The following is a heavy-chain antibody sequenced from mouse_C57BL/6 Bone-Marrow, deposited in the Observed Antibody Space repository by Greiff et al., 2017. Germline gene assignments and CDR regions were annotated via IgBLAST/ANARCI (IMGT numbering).Heavy chain of an antibody. CDR1: GYTFTSYW. D-gene: IGHD3-2*02. CDR2: IHPSDSDT. J-gene: IGHJ3*01. Sequence: QVHVKQPGAELVKPGASVKVSCKASGYTFTSYWMHWVKQRPGQGLEWIGRIHPSDSDTNYNQKFKGKATLTVDKSSSTAYMQLSSLTSEDSAVYYCAIGRQLRLPWFAYWGQGTLVTVSA. V-gene: IGHV1-74*01. CDR3: AIGRQLRLPWFAY.